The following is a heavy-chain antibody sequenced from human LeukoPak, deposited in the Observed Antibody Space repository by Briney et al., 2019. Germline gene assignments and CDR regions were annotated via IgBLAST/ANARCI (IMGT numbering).Heavy chain of an antibody. CDR3: VKDERHDFWSGNFDY. CDR2: ISSNGGST. Sequence: PGGSLRLSCSASGFTFSSYAMHWVRQAPGKGLEYVSAISSNGGSTYYADSVKGRFTISRDNSKNTLYLQMSSLRAEVTAVYYCVKDERHDFWSGNFDYWGQGTLVTVSS. V-gene: IGHV3-64D*06. D-gene: IGHD3-3*01. CDR1: GFTFSSYA. J-gene: IGHJ4*02.